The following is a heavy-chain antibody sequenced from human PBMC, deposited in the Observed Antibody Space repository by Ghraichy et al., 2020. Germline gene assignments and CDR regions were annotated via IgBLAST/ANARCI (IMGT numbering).Heavy chain of an antibody. V-gene: IGHV3-48*02. CDR1: GFTFSSYS. Sequence: GGSPRLSCAASGFTFSSYSMNWVRQAPGKGLEWVSYMSSSNSTKYYADSVKGRFTISRDNAKSSLYLQMNSLRDEDTAVYYCARVGITGRTEHGMDVWGQGTTVTVSS. CDR3: ARVGITGRTEHGMDV. J-gene: IGHJ6*02. CDR2: MSSSNSTK. D-gene: IGHD1/OR15-1a*01.